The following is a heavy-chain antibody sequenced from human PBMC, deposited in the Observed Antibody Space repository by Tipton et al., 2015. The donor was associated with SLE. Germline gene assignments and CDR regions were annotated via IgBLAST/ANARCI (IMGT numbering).Heavy chain of an antibody. D-gene: IGHD1-26*01. Sequence: PGLVKPSETLSLICNVSGHSISSGYYWGWIRQFPGKGLEWIGSFYHSGSTYYNPSLKSRVTISVDTSKNQFSLRLSSVTAADTAVYFCATIYSRKWDRVDYWGQGTLVTVSS. CDR1: GHSISSGYY. V-gene: IGHV4-38-2*02. J-gene: IGHJ4*02. CDR2: FYHSGST. CDR3: ATIYSRKWDRVDY.